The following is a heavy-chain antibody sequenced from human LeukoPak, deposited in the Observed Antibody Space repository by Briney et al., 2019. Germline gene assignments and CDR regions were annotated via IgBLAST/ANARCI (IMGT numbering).Heavy chain of an antibody. CDR1: GGSVSSGSYD. CDR2: IYYSGST. Sequence: SETLSLTCTVSGGSVSSGSYDWSWIRQPPGKGLEWIGDIYYSGSTNYNPSLKSRVTISVDTSKNQFSLKLSSVTAADTAVYYCVRDSRGYSGYGDYYGMDVWGQGTTVTVSS. J-gene: IGHJ6*02. D-gene: IGHD5-12*01. V-gene: IGHV4-61*01. CDR3: VRDSRGYSGYGDYYGMDV.